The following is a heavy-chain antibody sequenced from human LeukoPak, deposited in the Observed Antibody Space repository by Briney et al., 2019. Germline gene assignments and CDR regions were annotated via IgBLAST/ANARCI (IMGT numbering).Heavy chain of an antibody. CDR2: IWYDGSNK. Sequence: PGRSLRLPCAASGFTFSSYGMHWVRQAPGKGLEWVAVIWYDGSNKYYADSVKGRFTISRDNSKNTLYLQMNSLRAEDAAVYYCAKDLSYYYDSSGFEFDYWGQGTLVTVSS. J-gene: IGHJ4*02. D-gene: IGHD3-22*01. CDR3: AKDLSYYYDSSGFEFDY. CDR1: GFTFSSYG. V-gene: IGHV3-33*06.